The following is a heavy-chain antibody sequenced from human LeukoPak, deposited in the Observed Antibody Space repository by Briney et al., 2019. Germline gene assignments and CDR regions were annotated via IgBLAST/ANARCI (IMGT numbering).Heavy chain of an antibody. CDR2: IIPIFGTA. V-gene: IGHV1-69*06. Sequence: SVKVSCEASGGTFSSYAISWVRQAPGQGLEWMGGIIPIFGTANYAQKFQGRVTITADKSTSTAYMELSSLRSEDTAVYYCARLGYDWPFFDYWGQGTLVTVSS. D-gene: IGHD5-12*01. CDR1: GGTFSSYA. CDR3: ARLGYDWPFFDY. J-gene: IGHJ4*02.